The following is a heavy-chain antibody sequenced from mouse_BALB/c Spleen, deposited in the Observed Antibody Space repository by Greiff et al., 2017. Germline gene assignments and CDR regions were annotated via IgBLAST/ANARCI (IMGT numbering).Heavy chain of an antibody. CDR1: GFDFSRYW. J-gene: IGHJ1*01. Sequence: EVKVIESGGGLVQPGGSLKLSCAASGFDFSRYWMSWVRQSPGKGLEWLGEINPDSSTINYTPSLKDIFIISRDNAKNTLYLQMRKGRFEDTALYNCARPGGDYWYLEVWGAGTTVTVSS. CDR2: INPDSSTI. V-gene: IGHV4-1*02. CDR3: ARPGGDYWYLEV.